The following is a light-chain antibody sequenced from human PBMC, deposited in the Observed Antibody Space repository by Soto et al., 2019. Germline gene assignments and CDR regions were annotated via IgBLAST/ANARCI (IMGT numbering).Light chain of an antibody. CDR1: QSVSSGN. J-gene: IGKJ1*01. Sequence: EIVLTQSPGTLSLSPGERATLSCRASQSVSSGNLAWYQQKPGQAPRLLVYGTSSRATGIPDRFSGSGSATDFTLPISRLEPEDFAVYYCQQYGSSPRTFGQGTKVEVK. CDR2: GTS. V-gene: IGKV3-20*01. CDR3: QQYGSSPRT.